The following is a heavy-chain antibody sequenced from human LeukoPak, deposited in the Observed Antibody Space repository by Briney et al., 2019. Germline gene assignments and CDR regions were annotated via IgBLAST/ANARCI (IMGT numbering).Heavy chain of an antibody. CDR2: TRNKANSYIT. D-gene: IGHD2-8*01. J-gene: IGHJ4*02. Sequence: GGSLRLSCAASGFRFSDHYMDWVRQAPGKGLEWVGRTRNKANSYITEYAATVKGRFTVSRDDSNNSLYLQMNNLKTEDTAVYYCARRDCSNGICYFDYWGQGTVVTVSS. V-gene: IGHV3-72*01. CDR3: ARRDCSNGICYFDY. CDR1: GFRFSDHY.